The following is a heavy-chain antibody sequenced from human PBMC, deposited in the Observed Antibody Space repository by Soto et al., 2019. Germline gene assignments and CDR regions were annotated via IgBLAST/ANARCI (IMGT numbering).Heavy chain of an antibody. D-gene: IGHD1-26*01. Sequence: ASVKVSCKASGYTFTSYGISWVRQAPGQGLEWMGWISAYNGNTNYAQKLQGRVTMTTDTSTSTAHMELRSLRSDDTAVYYCARDLPFGSGSPPGAFDIWGQGTMVTVSS. V-gene: IGHV1-18*01. CDR1: GYTFTSYG. CDR3: ARDLPFGSGSPPGAFDI. CDR2: ISAYNGNT. J-gene: IGHJ3*02.